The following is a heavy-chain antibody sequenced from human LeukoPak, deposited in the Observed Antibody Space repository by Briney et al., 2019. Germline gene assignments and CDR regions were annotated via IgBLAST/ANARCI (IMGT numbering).Heavy chain of an antibody. J-gene: IGHJ6*02. CDR1: GFTFSSNY. CDR3: ARDFGPRARVDYYYYYGMDV. D-gene: IGHD3-3*01. V-gene: IGHV3-66*01. CDR2: FYSGGGT. Sequence: GGPLRLSCAASGFTFSSNYISWVRQAQGKGLQWVQVFYSGGGTYYSDSVKVRFTISRDNSKNTPYLQMNSLRAEDTAVYYCARDFGPRARVDYYYYYGMDVWGQGTTVTVSS.